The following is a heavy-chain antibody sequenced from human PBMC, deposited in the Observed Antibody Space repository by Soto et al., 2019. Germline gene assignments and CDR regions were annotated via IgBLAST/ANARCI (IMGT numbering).Heavy chain of an antibody. J-gene: IGHJ5*02. CDR1: GYTFTSYV. V-gene: IGHV1-18*01. CDR3: ARSIAARGDDWFDP. CDR2: ISAYNGNT. Sequence: ASVKVSCKASGYTFTSYVISWVLQAPGQGLEWMGWISAYNGNTNYAQKLQGRVTMTTDTSTSTAYMELRSLRSDDTAVYYCARSIAARGDDWFDPWGKGTMVTVSS. D-gene: IGHD6-6*01.